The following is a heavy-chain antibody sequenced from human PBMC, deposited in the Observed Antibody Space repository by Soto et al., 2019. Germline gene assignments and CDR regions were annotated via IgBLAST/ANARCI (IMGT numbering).Heavy chain of an antibody. CDR1: GFTFSSYG. CDR3: ARAPGSYDFFDY. V-gene: IGHV3-33*01. D-gene: IGHD3-3*01. J-gene: IGHJ4*02. CDR2: IWYDGSNK. Sequence: GGSLRLSCAASGFTFSSYGMHWVRQAPGKGLEWVAVIWYDGSNKYYADSVKGRFTISRDNSKNTLYLQMNSLRAEDTAVYYCARAPGSYDFFDYWGQGTLVTVSS.